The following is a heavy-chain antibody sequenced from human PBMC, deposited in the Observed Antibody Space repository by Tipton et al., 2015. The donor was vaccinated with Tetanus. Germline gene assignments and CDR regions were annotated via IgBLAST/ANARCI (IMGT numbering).Heavy chain of an antibody. V-gene: IGHV3-49*03. J-gene: IGHJ4*02. Sequence: TLRLSCRASGFTFGDYNMMWFRQAPGKGLEWVGFIRNKAYGGAAEYAASVKGRFTISRDESKSIVYLQMNSLKTEDTAVYFCARDRHNYFADTNDAGARLCWGQGTLVTVS. D-gene: IGHD2-8*01. CDR1: GFTFGDYN. CDR2: IRNKAYGGAA. CDR3: ARDRHNYFADTNDAGARLC.